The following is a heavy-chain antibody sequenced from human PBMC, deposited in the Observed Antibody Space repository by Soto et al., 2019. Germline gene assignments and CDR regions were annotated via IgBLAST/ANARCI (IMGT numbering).Heavy chain of an antibody. CDR1: GFTFSNAW. D-gene: IGHD1-26*01. CDR3: TTDVGWELLIY. CDR2: IKSKTDGGTT. V-gene: IGHV3-15*01. Sequence: GESLKISCAASGFTFSNAWMSWVRHAPGKGLEWVGRIKSKTDGGTTDYAAPVKGRFTISRDDSKTTLYLQMNSLKTEDTAVYYCTTDVGWELLIYGGQGALVTVSS. J-gene: IGHJ4*02.